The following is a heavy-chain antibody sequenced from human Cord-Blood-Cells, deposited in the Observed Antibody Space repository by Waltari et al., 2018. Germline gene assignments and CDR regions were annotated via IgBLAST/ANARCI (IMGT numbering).Heavy chain of an antibody. Sequence: QVQLVQSGAEVKKPGASVKVSCKASGYTFTGYYMHWVRQAPGQGLEWMGWIKPNRGGTNYAQKFQGRVTMTRDTSISTAYMELSRLRSDDTAVYYGARGRRSSSSWFDPWGQGTLVTVSS. CDR1: GYTFTGYY. CDR2: IKPNRGGT. J-gene: IGHJ5*02. V-gene: IGHV1-2*02. D-gene: IGHD6-6*01. CDR3: ARGRRSSSSWFDP.